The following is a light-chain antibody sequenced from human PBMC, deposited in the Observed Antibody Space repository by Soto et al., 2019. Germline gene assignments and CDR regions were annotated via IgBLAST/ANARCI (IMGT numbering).Light chain of an antibody. CDR3: QQYYSTPFT. V-gene: IGKV4-1*01. Sequence: DIVMTQSPDSLAESLGERATINCKSSQSVLYSSNNKNYLAWYQQKPGQPPKLLIYWASTRESGVPDRFSRSGSGTDLTLTISSLQAEDVAVYYCQQYYSTPFTFGPGTKVDIK. J-gene: IGKJ3*01. CDR2: WAS. CDR1: QSVLYSSNNKNY.